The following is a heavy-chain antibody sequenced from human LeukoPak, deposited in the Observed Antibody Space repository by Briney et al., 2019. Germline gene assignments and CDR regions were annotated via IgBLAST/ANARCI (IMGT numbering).Heavy chain of an antibody. CDR3: ARPYSSGWYGAHFDY. Sequence: SETLSLTCTVSGGSISSSSYYWGWIRQPPGKGLEWIGSIYYSGSTNYNPSLKSRVTISVDTSKNQFSLKLSSVTAADTAVYYCARPYSSGWYGAHFDYWGQGTLVTVSS. CDR1: GGSISSSSYY. D-gene: IGHD6-19*01. CDR2: IYYSGST. V-gene: IGHV4-39*07. J-gene: IGHJ4*02.